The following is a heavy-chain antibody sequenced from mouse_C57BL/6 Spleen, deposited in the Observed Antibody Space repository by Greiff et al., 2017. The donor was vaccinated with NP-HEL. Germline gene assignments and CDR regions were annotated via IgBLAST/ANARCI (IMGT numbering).Heavy chain of an antibody. CDR2: IYPGGGYT. D-gene: IGHD2-5*01. CDR3: ARKGAYYSNYDYVDY. Sequence: QVQLQQSGAELVRPGTSVKMSCKASGYTFTNYWIGWAKQRPGHGLEWIGDIYPGGGYTNYNEKFKGKATLTADKSSSTAYMQFSSLTSEDSAIYYCARKGAYYSNYDYVDYWGQGTTLTVSS. J-gene: IGHJ2*01. V-gene: IGHV1-63*01. CDR1: GYTFTNYW.